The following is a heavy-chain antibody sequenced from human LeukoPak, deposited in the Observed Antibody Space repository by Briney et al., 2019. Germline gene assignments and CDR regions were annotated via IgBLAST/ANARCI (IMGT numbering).Heavy chain of an antibody. Sequence: SETLSLTCAVYGGSFSGYYWSWIRQPPGKGLEWIGEINHSGSTNYNPSLKSRVTISVDTSKNQFSLKLSSVTAADTAVYYCARVLSHYDSSGYYYAHLRYFDYWGQGTLVTVSS. D-gene: IGHD3-22*01. CDR3: ARVLSHYDSSGYYYAHLRYFDY. CDR2: INHSGST. V-gene: IGHV4-34*01. J-gene: IGHJ4*02. CDR1: GGSFSGYY.